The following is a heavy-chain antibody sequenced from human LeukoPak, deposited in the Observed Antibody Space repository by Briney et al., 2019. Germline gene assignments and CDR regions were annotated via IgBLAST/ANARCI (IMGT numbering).Heavy chain of an antibody. D-gene: IGHD3-10*01. V-gene: IGHV4-4*02. CDR1: GGSISRSNW. CDR2: IYHSGST. Sequence: SGTLSLTCAVSGGSISRSNWWSWVRQPPGKGLEWIGEIYHSGSTNYNPSLKSRVTISVDKSKNQFSLKLSSVTAADTAVYYCATRRMVRGVIPWFDPWGQGTLVTVSS. J-gene: IGHJ5*02. CDR3: ATRRMVRGVIPWFDP.